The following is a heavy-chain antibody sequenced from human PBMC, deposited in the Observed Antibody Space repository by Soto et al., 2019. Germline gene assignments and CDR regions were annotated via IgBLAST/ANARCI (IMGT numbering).Heavy chain of an antibody. CDR2: IYYTGKT. CDR1: GDYIHVGGYY. Sequence: PSETLSLTCSVSGDYIHVGGYYWTWIRQRPGKGLEWMGYIYYTGKTYYNPSLESRLTMSVDRSKNQFSLRLTSVTAADTAVYFCGIDLTSNANCIDPWGQGTLLTVSS. CDR3: GIDLTSNANCIDP. V-gene: IGHV4-30-4*01. J-gene: IGHJ5*02. D-gene: IGHD2-2*01.